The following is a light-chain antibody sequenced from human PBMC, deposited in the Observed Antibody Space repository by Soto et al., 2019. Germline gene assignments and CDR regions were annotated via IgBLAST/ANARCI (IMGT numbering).Light chain of an antibody. CDR3: MQALQTPWT. CDR1: QSLLHSNGHTY. Sequence: DIVMTQSPLSLPVTAGEPASVSCRSSQSLLHSNGHTYLDWYLQKPGQSPQLLIYWGSNRASGVPDRFSGSGSGTDFTLKISRVEAEDVGVYYCMQALQTPWTFGQGTKV. V-gene: IGKV2-28*01. J-gene: IGKJ1*01. CDR2: WGS.